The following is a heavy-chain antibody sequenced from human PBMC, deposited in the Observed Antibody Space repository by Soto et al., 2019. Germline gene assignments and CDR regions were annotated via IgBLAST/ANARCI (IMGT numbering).Heavy chain of an antibody. Sequence: QVQLVQSGAEVKKPGASVKVSCKASGYTFTGYYMHWVRQAPGQGLEWMGWINPNSGGTNYAQKFQGRVTMTRDTSISTAYMELSRLRSDDTAVYYCARDVCSGGSCYGYYFDYWGQGTLVTVSS. V-gene: IGHV1-2*02. CDR3: ARDVCSGGSCYGYYFDY. J-gene: IGHJ4*02. CDR2: INPNSGGT. CDR1: GYTFTGYY. D-gene: IGHD2-15*01.